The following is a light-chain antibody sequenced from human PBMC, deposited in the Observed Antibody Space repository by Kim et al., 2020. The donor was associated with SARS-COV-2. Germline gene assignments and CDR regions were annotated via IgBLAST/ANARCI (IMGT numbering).Light chain of an antibody. CDR2: KNG. CDR1: SPNIGIHT. CDR3: AAWDDSLNGPI. V-gene: IGLV1-44*01. J-gene: IGLJ6*01. Sequence: GQRANISCSESSPNIGIHTVDWYQRFPGTSPKLLIYKNGQRPSGVPDRVSGSKSGTSASLAISGLQSENEADYYCAAWDDSLNGPIFGGGTKVTVL.